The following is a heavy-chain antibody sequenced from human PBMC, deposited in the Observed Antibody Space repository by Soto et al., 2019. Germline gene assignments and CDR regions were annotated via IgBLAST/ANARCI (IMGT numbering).Heavy chain of an antibody. D-gene: IGHD6-13*01. CDR2: IFGGGAT. Sequence: EVQLVETGGGLIQPGGSLRLSCAASGFTVSSSCMSWVRQAPGKGLEWVSVIFGGGATYYADSVKGRFTISRDNSKNTLYLQMNSLRAEDTAVYYCARDLPGYGSSWPREWGQGALVTVSS. CDR1: GFTVSSSC. CDR3: ARDLPGYGSSWPRE. V-gene: IGHV3-53*02. J-gene: IGHJ4*02.